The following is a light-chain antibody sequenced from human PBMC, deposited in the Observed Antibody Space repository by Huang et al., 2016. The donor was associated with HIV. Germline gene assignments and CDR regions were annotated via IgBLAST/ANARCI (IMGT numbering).Light chain of an antibody. CDR2: KAS. CDR1: QSISTW. J-gene: IGKJ1*01. Sequence: DIQMTQSPPTLSASVGNRVTITGRASQSISTWLAWYQQKPGKAPKLLIYKASNLEDGVPSRFSGSGSGTEFTLTISSLQPDDFATYYCQQYSAYSWTFGQGTKVDIK. CDR3: QQYSAYSWT. V-gene: IGKV1-5*03.